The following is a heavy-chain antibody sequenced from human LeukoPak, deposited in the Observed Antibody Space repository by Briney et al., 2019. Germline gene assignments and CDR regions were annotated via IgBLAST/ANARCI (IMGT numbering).Heavy chain of an antibody. CDR2: INPNSGGT. V-gene: IGHV1-2*02. J-gene: IGHJ4*02. Sequence: ASVKVSCKASGYTFTGYYMHWVRQAPGQGLEWMGWINPNSGGTTYAQKFQGRVTMTRDTSISTAYMELSRLRSDDTAVYYCGEDKTLGELSFDYWGQGTLVTVSS. CDR1: GYTFTGYY. CDR3: GEDKTLGELSFDY. D-gene: IGHD3-16*02.